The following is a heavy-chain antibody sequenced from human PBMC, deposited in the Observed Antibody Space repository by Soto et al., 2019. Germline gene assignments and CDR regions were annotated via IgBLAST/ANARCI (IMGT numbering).Heavy chain of an antibody. J-gene: IGHJ6*02. V-gene: IGHV1-8*01. CDR1: GYTFTSYD. D-gene: IGHD6-25*01. CDR3: GREILRQVMEV. Sequence: QVQLVQSGAEVKKPGASVKVSCKASGYTFTSYDINWVRQATGQGLEWMGWMNPNSGNTGYAQKFQGRVTMTKNTSISTAYMELSRPRSEDTAVYYCGREILRQVMEVWGQGTTVTVSS. CDR2: MNPNSGNT.